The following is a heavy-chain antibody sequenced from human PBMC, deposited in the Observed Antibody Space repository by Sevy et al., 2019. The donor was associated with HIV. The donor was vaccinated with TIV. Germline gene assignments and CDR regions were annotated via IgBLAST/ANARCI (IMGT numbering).Heavy chain of an antibody. J-gene: IGHJ4*02. CDR2: IYTSGST. V-gene: IGHV4-4*07. CDR3: ARGGLGEMATTYYFDY. Sequence: ETLSLTCTVSGGSISSYYWSWIQQPAGKGLEWIGRIYTSGSTNYNPSLKSRVTMSVDTSKNQFSLKLSSVTAADTAVYYCARGGLGEMATTYYFDYWGQGTLVTVSS. CDR1: GGSISSYY. D-gene: IGHD5-12*01.